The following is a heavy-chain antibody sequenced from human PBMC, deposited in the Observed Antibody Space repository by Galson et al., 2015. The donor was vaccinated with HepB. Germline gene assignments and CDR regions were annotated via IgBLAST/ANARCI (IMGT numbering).Heavy chain of an antibody. CDR2: IITHNVNT. J-gene: IGHJ6*03. CDR3: ARVDRGMYQLLGFYYYIDV. Sequence: SVTVSCKASGGTFSSYGISWVRQAPGQGLEWMGWIITHNVNTNYAQKFQGRVTMTTDTSTSTAYMELRNLTSDDTAVYYCARVDRGMYQLLGFYYYIDVWGKGATVTVSS. CDR1: GGTFSSYG. V-gene: IGHV1-18*01. D-gene: IGHD2-2*01.